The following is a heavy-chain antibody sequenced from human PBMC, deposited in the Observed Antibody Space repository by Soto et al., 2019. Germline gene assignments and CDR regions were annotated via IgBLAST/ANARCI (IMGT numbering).Heavy chain of an antibody. J-gene: IGHJ6*03. CDR3: ARCITMVRGVITPYYYYMDV. CDR2: ISAYNGNT. D-gene: IGHD3-10*01. V-gene: IGHV1-18*01. CDR1: GYTFTSYG. Sequence: ASVKVSCKASGYTFTSYGISWVRQAPGQGLEWMGWISAYNGNTNYAQKLQGRVTMTTDTSTSTAYMELRSLRSDDTAVYYCARCITMVRGVITPYYYYMDVWGKGTTVTVSS.